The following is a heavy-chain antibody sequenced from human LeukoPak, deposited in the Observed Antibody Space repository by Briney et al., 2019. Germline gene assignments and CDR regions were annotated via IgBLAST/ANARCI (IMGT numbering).Heavy chain of an antibody. CDR1: GGSISSGGYY. V-gene: IGHV4-31*03. J-gene: IGHJ5*02. D-gene: IGHD6-13*01. Sequence: KTSQTLSLTCTVSGGSISSGGYYWSWIRQHPGKGLEWIGCIYYSGSTYYNPSLKSRVTISVDTSKNQFSLKLSSVTAADTAVYYCARGDSSWYEGNWFDPWGQGTLVTVSS. CDR3: ARGDSSWYEGNWFDP. CDR2: IYYSGST.